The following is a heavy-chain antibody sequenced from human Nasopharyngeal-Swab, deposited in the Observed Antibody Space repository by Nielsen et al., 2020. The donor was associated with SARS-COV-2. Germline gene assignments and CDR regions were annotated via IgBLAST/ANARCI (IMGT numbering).Heavy chain of an antibody. CDR2: INHSGST. V-gene: IGHV4-34*01. Sequence: WIRQPPGKGLEWIGEINHSGSTNHNPSLKSRVTISVDTSKNQFSLKLSSVTAADTAVYYCARGYGGLYYYYYYMDVWGKGTTVTVSS. D-gene: IGHD4-23*01. J-gene: IGHJ6*03. CDR3: ARGYGGLYYYYYYMDV.